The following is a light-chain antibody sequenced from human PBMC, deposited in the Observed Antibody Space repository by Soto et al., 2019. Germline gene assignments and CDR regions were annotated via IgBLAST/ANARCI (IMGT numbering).Light chain of an antibody. CDR1: ISDVVAYKY. Sequence: QSALTQPPSASGSPGQSVTISCTGTISDVVAYKYVSWYQKYQGKAPKLMIYEVSKRPSGVPYRFSGSKSCNTASLTVSGRHAEVDATYYFNSYVGSNILVFGGGTKLTVL. J-gene: IGLJ2*01. CDR3: NSYVGSNILV. V-gene: IGLV2-8*01. CDR2: EVS.